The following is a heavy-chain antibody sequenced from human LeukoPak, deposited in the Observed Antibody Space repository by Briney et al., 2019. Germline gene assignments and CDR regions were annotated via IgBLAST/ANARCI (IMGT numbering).Heavy chain of an antibody. CDR1: GFTFSSYW. V-gene: IGHV3-7*01. D-gene: IGHD2-15*01. J-gene: IGHJ6*02. CDR2: IKQDGSEK. CDR3: ARVPLGCSGGSCYYYYGMDV. Sequence: GGSLRLSCAASGFTFSSYWMSWVRQAPGKGLEWVANIKQDGSEKYYVGSVKGRFTISRDNAKNSLYLQMNSLRAEDTAVYYCARVPLGCSGGSCYYYYGMDVWGQGTTVTVSS.